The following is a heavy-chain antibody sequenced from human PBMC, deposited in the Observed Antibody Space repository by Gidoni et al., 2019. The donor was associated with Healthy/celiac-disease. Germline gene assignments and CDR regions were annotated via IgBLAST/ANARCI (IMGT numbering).Heavy chain of an antibody. CDR2: IKQDGREK. Sequence: EVQLVESGGGLVQPGGSLRLPCAASGFPFSSYWMSWVRQAPGKGLEWVANIKQDGREKYYVDSVKGRFTISRDNAKNSLYLQMNSLRAEDTAVYYCARDVSRWLVGNWFDPWGQGTLVTVSS. CDR3: ARDVSRWLVGNWFDP. J-gene: IGHJ5*02. V-gene: IGHV3-7*01. D-gene: IGHD5-12*01. CDR1: GFPFSSYW.